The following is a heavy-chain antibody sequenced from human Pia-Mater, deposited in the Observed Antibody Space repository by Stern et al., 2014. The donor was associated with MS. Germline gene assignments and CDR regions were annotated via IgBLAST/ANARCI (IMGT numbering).Heavy chain of an antibody. V-gene: IGHV1-69*01. Sequence: VQLVESGAEVKNPGSSVKVSCKVSGGTFSNHAINWVRQAPGQGLEWMGATIPLFETADYSQHFQGLLTIIADGTTTTVFMELSSLKSDDTAVYYCARGSRYHDFWTSYYGHFEDWGQGTLITVSS. CDR3: ARGSRYHDFWTSYYGHFED. CDR1: GGTFSNHA. D-gene: IGHD3-3*01. CDR2: TIPLFETA. J-gene: IGHJ4*02.